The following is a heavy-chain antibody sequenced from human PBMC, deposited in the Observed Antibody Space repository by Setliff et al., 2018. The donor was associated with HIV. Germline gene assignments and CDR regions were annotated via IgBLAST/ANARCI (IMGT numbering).Heavy chain of an antibody. CDR2: IYYSGST. J-gene: IGHJ5*02. CDR1: NDSINYQY. V-gene: IGHV4-59*08. D-gene: IGHD6-13*01. Sequence: SETLSLTCTVSNDSINYQYWAWIRQPPGKGLEWIGSIYYSGSTNYNPSLKSRVTISVDTSKNQFSLKLTSVTATDTAVYYCARHRYSSSINWFDPWGQGTLVTVSS. CDR3: ARHRYSSSINWFDP.